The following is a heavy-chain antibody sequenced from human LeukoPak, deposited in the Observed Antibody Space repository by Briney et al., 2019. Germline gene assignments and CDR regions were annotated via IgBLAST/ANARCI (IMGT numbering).Heavy chain of an antibody. D-gene: IGHD3-9*01. CDR2: INPNIGGT. CDR1: GYTFTGYY. J-gene: IGHJ6*02. CDR3: ARDHSRYFDWLLDNYYYYGMDV. Sequence: GASVKVSCKASGYTFTGYYMHWVRQAPGQGLEWMGRINPNIGGTNFVQKFQGRVTMTRDTSISTAYMELTRLRCDDTAVYYCARDHSRYFDWLLDNYYYYGMDVWGQGTTVIVSS. V-gene: IGHV1-2*06.